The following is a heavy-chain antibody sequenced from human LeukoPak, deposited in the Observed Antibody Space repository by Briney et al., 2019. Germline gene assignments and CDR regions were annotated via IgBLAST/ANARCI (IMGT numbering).Heavy chain of an antibody. Sequence: TGGSLRLSCAVSGFTVSTYNMHWVRQAPGKGLEWVALISKDGSNKYYADSAKGRFTISRDSSKDTLYLQMNSLGVEDTAVYYCAKVAPYCSSTNCYHSPYYGMDVWGQGTTVTVSS. CDR2: ISKDGSNK. J-gene: IGHJ6*02. CDR3: AKVAPYCSSTNCYHSPYYGMDV. V-gene: IGHV3-30*18. CDR1: GFTVSTYN. D-gene: IGHD2-2*01.